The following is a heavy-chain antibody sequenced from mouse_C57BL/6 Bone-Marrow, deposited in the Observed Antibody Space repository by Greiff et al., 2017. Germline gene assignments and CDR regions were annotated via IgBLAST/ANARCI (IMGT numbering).Heavy chain of an antibody. CDR2: ISNLAYSI. V-gene: IGHV5-15*01. Sequence: EVKLVESGGGLVQPGGSLKLSCAASGFTFSDYGMAWVRQAPRKGPEWVAFISNLAYSIYYADTVTGRFPNSRENAKNTLYLEMSSLGCGDTAMYYCARLFMITARRTFAYWGQGTLVTVSA. CDR3: ARLFMITARRTFAY. D-gene: IGHD2-4*01. CDR1: GFTFSDYG. J-gene: IGHJ3*01.